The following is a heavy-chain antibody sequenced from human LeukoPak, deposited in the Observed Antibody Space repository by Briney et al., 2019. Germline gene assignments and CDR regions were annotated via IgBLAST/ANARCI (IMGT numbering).Heavy chain of an antibody. CDR1: GFTFSSYA. CDR2: ISGSGGST. D-gene: IGHD3-3*01. J-gene: IGHJ4*02. V-gene: IGHV3-23*01. CDR3: ATRGNGVTIFGVVIIWDY. Sequence: PGGSLRLSCAASGFTFSSYAMSWVRQAPGKGLEWVSAISGSGGSTYYADSVKGRFTISRDNSKNSLYLQMNSLRAEDTAVYYCATRGNGVTIFGVVIIWDYWGQGTLVTVSS.